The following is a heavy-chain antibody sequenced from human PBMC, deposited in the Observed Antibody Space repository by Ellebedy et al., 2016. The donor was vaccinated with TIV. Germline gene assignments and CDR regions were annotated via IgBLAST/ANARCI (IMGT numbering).Heavy chain of an antibody. CDR2: LYPDAKT. J-gene: IGHJ5*02. V-gene: IGHV3-66*01. CDR3: ARDPGGGGDFGDNWFDP. D-gene: IGHD2-21*01. CDR1: GIIVSDYF. Sequence: GESLKISCEASGIIVSDYFMNCVRQAPGKGLEWVSVLYPDAKTNYTDSVNGRFIVSRDSSKNTLYLQMNSLTAEDTAVYYCARDPGGGGDFGDNWFDPWGQGTLVTVSS.